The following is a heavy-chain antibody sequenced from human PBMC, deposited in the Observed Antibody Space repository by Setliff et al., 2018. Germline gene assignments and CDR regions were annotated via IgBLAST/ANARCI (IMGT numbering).Heavy chain of an antibody. CDR1: GITFSIYS. CDR3: ARRGVGRALDV. J-gene: IGHJ6*04. D-gene: IGHD2-15*01. CDR2: ISSGSLII. Sequence: GESLKLSCAASGITFSIYSMNWVRQAPGKGPEWVSYISSGSLIIYYADSVKGRFTISRDNAKNSLYLQMNSLRAEDTALYYCARRGVGRALDVWGKRTTVTVSS. V-gene: IGHV3-48*04.